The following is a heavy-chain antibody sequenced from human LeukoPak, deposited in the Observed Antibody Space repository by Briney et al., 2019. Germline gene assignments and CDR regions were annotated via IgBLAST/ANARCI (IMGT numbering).Heavy chain of an antibody. CDR1: RFTFSTYS. CDR3: AGDRAVSGRYYFDY. J-gene: IGHJ4*02. Sequence: GGSLRLSCAASRFTFSTYSMSWVRQAPGKGLEWVANIKQDGSEKYYVDSVKGRFTISRDNAKNSLYLQMNSLRAEDTAVYYCAGDRAVSGRYYFDYWAQGTLVTVPS. V-gene: IGHV3-7*01. CDR2: IKQDGSEK. D-gene: IGHD6-19*01.